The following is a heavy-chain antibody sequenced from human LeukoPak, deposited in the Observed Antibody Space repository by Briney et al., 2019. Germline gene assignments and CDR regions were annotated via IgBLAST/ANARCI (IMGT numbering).Heavy chain of an antibody. D-gene: IGHD3-22*01. V-gene: IGHV4-59*08. Sequence: SETLSLTCTVSGGSIHGHYWSWIRQPPGKGLEWDGYVYYSGSTDNNPSLKSRASISVDTPNNQFFLKLSSVTAADTAVYYCARHGPDSSGWALHYLDYWGQGTLVTVSS. CDR2: VYYSGST. J-gene: IGHJ4*02. CDR1: GGSIHGHY. CDR3: ARHGPDSSGWALHYLDY.